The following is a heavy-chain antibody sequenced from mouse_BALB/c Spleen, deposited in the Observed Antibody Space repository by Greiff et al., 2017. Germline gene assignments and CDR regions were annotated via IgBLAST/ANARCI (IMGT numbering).Heavy chain of an antibody. D-gene: IGHD1-3*01. CDR1: GFSLTGYG. Sequence: QVQLKESGPGLVAPSQSLSITCTVSGFSLTGYGVNWVRQPPGKGLEWLGMIWGDGSTDYNSALKSRLSISKDNSKSQVFLKMNSLQTDDTAMYYCARNSPLRYFDVWGAGTTVTVSS. CDR3: ARNSPLRYFDV. V-gene: IGHV2-6-7*01. J-gene: IGHJ1*01. CDR2: IWGDGST.